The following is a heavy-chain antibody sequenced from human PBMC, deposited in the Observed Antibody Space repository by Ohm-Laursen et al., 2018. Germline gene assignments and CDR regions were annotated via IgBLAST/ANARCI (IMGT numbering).Heavy chain of an antibody. D-gene: IGHD6-13*01. J-gene: IGHJ6*02. Sequence: PSDTLSLTCAVSGGSISSYYWSWIRQSPGKGLEWIGEINHSGSTNYNPSLKSRVTISVDTSKNQFSLKLSSVTAADTAVYYCARGGRRGSSWYRNYGMDVWGQGTTVTVSS. CDR1: GGSISSYY. CDR3: ARGGRRGSSWYRNYGMDV. V-gene: IGHV4-34*01. CDR2: INHSGST.